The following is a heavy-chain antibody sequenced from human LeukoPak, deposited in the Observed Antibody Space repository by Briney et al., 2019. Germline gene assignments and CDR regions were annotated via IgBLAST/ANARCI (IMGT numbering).Heavy chain of an antibody. Sequence: SVKVSCKASGGTFSSYAISWVRQAPGQGLEWMGRIIPILGIANYAQKFQGRVTITADKSTSTAYMELSRLRSDDTAVYYCARVRSSSRVSMGYYFDYWGQGTLVTVSS. CDR1: GGTFSSYA. V-gene: IGHV1-69*04. CDR2: IIPILGIA. D-gene: IGHD6-13*01. CDR3: ARVRSSSRVSMGYYFDY. J-gene: IGHJ4*02.